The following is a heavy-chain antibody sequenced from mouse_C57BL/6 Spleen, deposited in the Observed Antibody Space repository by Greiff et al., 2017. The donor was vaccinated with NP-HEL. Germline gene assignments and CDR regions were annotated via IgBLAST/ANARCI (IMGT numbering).Heavy chain of an antibody. J-gene: IGHJ1*03. CDR1: GFSLSTSGMG. V-gene: IGHV8-12*01. Sequence: QVTLKESGPGILQSSQTLSLTCSFSGFSLSTSGMGVSWIRQPSGKGLEWLAHIYWDDDKRYNPSLKSRLTISKDTSRNQVFLKITSVDTADTATYYCVRGDYGSSPWYWYFDVWGTGTTVTVSS. D-gene: IGHD1-1*01. CDR2: IYWDDDK. CDR3: VRGDYGSSPWYWYFDV.